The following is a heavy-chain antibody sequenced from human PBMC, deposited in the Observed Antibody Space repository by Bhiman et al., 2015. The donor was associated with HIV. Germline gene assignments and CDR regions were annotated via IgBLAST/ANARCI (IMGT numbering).Heavy chain of an antibody. J-gene: IGHJ3*02. CDR2: IKQDGSEK. Sequence: QLVESGGGLVQPGGSLRLSCAVSGFTFNTYWMNWVRQAPGKGLEWVANIKQDGSEKYYVDSVKGRFTISRDNAKNSLYLQMNRLRAEDTAVYYCARDESYRKYALTAFDIWGQGTVVIVS. V-gene: IGHV3-7*05. CDR1: GFTFNTYW. CDR3: ARDESYRKYALTAFDI. D-gene: IGHD2-2*01.